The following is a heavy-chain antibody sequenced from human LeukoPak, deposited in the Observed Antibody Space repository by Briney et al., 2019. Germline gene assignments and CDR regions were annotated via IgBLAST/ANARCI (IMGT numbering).Heavy chain of an antibody. J-gene: IGHJ5*02. CDR1: GYIFTSYW. Sequence: GESLKISCKGSGYIFTSYWIGGVRQMPGKGLEWMGISYPGDSDTRYSPFFQGQVTISADKSISTAYLQWSSLKASDNAMYYCARLDSTPLGYCSSTSCWGWSWFDPWGEGTLVTVSS. CDR3: ARLDSTPLGYCSSTSCWGWSWFDP. CDR2: SYPGDSDT. V-gene: IGHV5-51*01. D-gene: IGHD2-2*01.